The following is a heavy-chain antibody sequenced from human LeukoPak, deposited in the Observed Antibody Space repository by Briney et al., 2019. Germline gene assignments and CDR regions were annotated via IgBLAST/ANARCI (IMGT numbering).Heavy chain of an antibody. CDR1: GYTFTSYA. V-gene: IGHV7-4-1*02. J-gene: IGHJ4*02. D-gene: IGHD6-6*01. CDR3: ARQYVEYSSSYPFGY. CDR2: INTNTGNP. Sequence: GASVKVSCKASGYTFTSYAMNWVRQAPGQGLEWMGWINTNTGNPTYAQGFTGRFAFSLDTSVSTAYLQISSLKAEDTAVYYCARQYVEYSSSYPFGYWGQGTLVTVSS.